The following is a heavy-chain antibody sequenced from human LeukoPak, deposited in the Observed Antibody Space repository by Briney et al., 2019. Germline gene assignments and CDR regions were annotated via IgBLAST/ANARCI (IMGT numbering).Heavy chain of an antibody. J-gene: IGHJ4*02. CDR1: GFSFSSYA. CDR2: ISYNGGRK. V-gene: IGHV3-30*04. Sequence: TGRSLRLSCAASGFSFSSYAIHWVRQAPGKGLEWVALISYNGGRKDYADSVKGRFTIDRDNSKNTVYLQMNSLRPDGTGIYSCARQESRNYQYEGLDYWGQGNLVTVSS. D-gene: IGHD3-16*01. CDR3: ARQESRNYQYEGLDY.